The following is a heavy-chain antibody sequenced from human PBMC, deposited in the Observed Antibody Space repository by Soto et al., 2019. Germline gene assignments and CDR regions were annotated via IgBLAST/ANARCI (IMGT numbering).Heavy chain of an antibody. CDR2: IIPIFGSA. V-gene: IGHV1-69*12. CDR3: AGHPSFGVADQGGWFDP. CDR1: GGTFSSYA. Sequence: QVQLVQSGAEVKKPGSSVKVSCKASGGTFSSYAISWVRQAPGQGLEWMGGIIPIFGSANYAQKFQGRVTVTADESTSTAYMELSSLRSEDTAVYSCAGHPSFGVADQGGWFDPWGQGTLVTVSS. J-gene: IGHJ5*02. D-gene: IGHD3-3*01.